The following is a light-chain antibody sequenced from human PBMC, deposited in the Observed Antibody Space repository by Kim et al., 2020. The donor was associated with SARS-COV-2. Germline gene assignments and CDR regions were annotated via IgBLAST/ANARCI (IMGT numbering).Light chain of an antibody. CDR3: NSRDSSSNHVV. V-gene: IGLV3-19*01. J-gene: IGLJ2*01. CDR1: SLRSYY. CDR2: GKN. Sequence: SSELTQDPAVSVALGQTVRITCQGDSLRSYYASWYQQKPGQAPVLVIYGKNNRPSGIPDRFSGSSSGNTASLTITRAQAEDEADYYCNSRDSSSNHVVLG.